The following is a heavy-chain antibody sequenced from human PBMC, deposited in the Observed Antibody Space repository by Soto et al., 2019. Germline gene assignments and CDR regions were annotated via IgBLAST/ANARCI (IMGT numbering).Heavy chain of an antibody. CDR1: GFTFTNYA. CDR3: AGLSSGTYRAIDY. CDR2: ISDSGAST. V-gene: IGHV3-23*01. Sequence: GGSLRLSCAASGFTFTNYAMIWVRQAPGKGLEWVSGISDSGASTDHADSVRGRFTISRDNSKSTLYLQMNSLRVEDTAVYYCAGLSSGTYRAIDYWGQGALVTVSS. J-gene: IGHJ4*02. D-gene: IGHD1-26*01.